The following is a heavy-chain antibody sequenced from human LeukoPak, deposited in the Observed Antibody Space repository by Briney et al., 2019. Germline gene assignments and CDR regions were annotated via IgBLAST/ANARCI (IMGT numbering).Heavy chain of an antibody. V-gene: IGHV4-59*08. J-gene: IGHJ4*02. CDR3: ARHPVVTYVDY. D-gene: IGHD4-23*01. CDR1: GGSITSYY. Sequence: SETLSLTCTVSGGSITSYYWSWIRQPPGKGLEWIGYIYYSGSTNYNPSLKSRVTISVDTSKNQFSLKLSSVTAADTAVYYCARHPVVTYVDYWGQGTLVTVSS. CDR2: IYYSGST.